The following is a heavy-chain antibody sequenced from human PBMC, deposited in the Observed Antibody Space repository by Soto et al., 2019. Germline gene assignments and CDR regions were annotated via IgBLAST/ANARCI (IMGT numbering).Heavy chain of an antibody. Sequence: QVQLVHSGAEVKKPGSSVKVSCKASGGTFSSYTISWVRQAPGQGLEWMGRIIPILGIANYAQKFQGRVTITADKSTSTAYMELSSLRSEDTAVYYCARGRKIATNQYYFDYWGQGTLVTVSS. CDR3: ARGRKIATNQYYFDY. J-gene: IGHJ4*02. CDR1: GGTFSSYT. V-gene: IGHV1-69*02. D-gene: IGHD2-21*01. CDR2: IIPILGIA.